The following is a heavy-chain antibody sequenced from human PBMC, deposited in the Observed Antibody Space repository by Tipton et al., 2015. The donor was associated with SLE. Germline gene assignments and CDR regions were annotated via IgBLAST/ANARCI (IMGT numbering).Heavy chain of an antibody. V-gene: IGHV3-23*01. CDR3: AGSSWNYGFFDY. CDR1: RFTFSTFG. Sequence: SLRLSCAASRFTFSTFGMRWVRQSPEKGLEWVSSISGSDGSTYYADSVKGRFTISRDNSKNTLYLHMNSLRVEDTAVYYCAGSSWNYGFFDYWGQGTLVTVSS. CDR2: ISGSDGST. J-gene: IGHJ4*02. D-gene: IGHD1-7*01.